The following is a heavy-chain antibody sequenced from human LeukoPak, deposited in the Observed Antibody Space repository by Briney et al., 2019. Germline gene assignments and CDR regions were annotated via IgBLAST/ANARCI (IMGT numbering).Heavy chain of an antibody. J-gene: IGHJ5*02. CDR3: ARHPYQLLWLSWFDP. D-gene: IGHD2-2*01. V-gene: IGHV4-39*01. CDR2: IYYSGST. Sequence: PSESPSPTCTVSGGSSSSSRYYWGWIRQPPGKGLEWIGSIYYSGSTYYHPSLKSLVTISVDTSKNQFSLKLSSVTAADTAVYYCARHPYQLLWLSWFDPWGQGTLVTVSS. CDR1: GGSSSSSRYY.